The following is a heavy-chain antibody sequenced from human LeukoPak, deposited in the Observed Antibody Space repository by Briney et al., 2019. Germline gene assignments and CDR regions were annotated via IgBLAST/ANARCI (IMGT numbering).Heavy chain of an antibody. D-gene: IGHD2-2*01. CDR3: ASDLIVGLVVVPAALFDY. CDR2: IYYSGST. V-gene: IGHV4-39*07. J-gene: IGHJ4*02. Sequence: SETLSLTCTVSGGSISSSSYYWGWIRQPPGKGLEWSGSIYYSGSTYYNPSLNRRVTISVDTCKTQFSLKLRSVTAADTAVYYCASDLIVGLVVVPAALFDYWGQGTLVTVSS. CDR1: GGSISSSSYY.